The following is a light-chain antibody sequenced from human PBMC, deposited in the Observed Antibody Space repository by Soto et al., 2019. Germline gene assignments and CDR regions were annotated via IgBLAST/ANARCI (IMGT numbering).Light chain of an antibody. CDR3: QQYNNWPWT. J-gene: IGKJ1*01. V-gene: IGKV3-11*01. CDR2: DAS. CDR1: QSVSSY. Sequence: EIVLTQSPATLSLSPGERATLSCRASQSVSSYLAWYQQKPGQAPRLLIYDASNRATGIPARFSGSGSGTDLTLTISSLQSEDFAVYYCQQYNNWPWTFGQGTKVDIK.